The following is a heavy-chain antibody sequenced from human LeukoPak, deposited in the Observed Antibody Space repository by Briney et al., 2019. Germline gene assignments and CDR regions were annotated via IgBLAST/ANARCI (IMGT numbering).Heavy chain of an antibody. CDR3: TSSNFDWLLFPYYYYYGMDV. D-gene: IGHD3-9*01. J-gene: IGHJ6*02. Sequence: GGSLRLSCTASGFTFGDYAMSWVRQAPGKGLEWVGFIRSKAYGGTTEYAASVKGRFTISRDDSKSIAYLQMNSLKTEDTAVYYCTSSNFDWLLFPYYYYYGMDVWGQGTTVTVSS. CDR1: GFTFGDYA. V-gene: IGHV3-49*04. CDR2: IRSKAYGGTT.